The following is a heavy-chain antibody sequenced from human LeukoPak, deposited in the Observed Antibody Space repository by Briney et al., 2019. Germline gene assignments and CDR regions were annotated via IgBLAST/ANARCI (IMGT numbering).Heavy chain of an antibody. Sequence: DYTYYSDAVNGRFTISRDSSTNTLYLQMNSLRAEDAATYYCARQFGFYYDTNGFPEFFQDWGQGTLVIVSS. V-gene: IGHV3-66*04. CDR3: ARQFGFYYDTNGFPEFFQD. D-gene: IGHD3-22*01. J-gene: IGHJ1*01. CDR2: DYT.